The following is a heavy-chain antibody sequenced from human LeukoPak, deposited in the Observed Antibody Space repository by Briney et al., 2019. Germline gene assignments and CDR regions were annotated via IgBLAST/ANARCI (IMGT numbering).Heavy chain of an antibody. V-gene: IGHV4-31*03. Sequence: PSQTLSLTCTVSGGSISSGGYYWSWLRQHPGEGLEWIGYIYYSGSTYYNPSLKSRVTISVDTSKNQFSLKLSSVTAADTAVYYCASGAYSSSSPPFDYWGQGTLVTVSS. D-gene: IGHD6-6*01. CDR2: IYYSGST. J-gene: IGHJ4*02. CDR3: ASGAYSSSSPPFDY. CDR1: GGSISSGGYY.